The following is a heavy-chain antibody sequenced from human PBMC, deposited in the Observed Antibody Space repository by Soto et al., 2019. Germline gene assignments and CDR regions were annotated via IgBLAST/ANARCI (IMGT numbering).Heavy chain of an antibody. CDR3: TRDVSSRYFEL. Sequence: QVQLVESGGGVVQPGRSLRLSCAASGFTFRNYGMHWVRQAPGKGLEWVAVIWYDGSNTYYADSVKGRFPISRDNSKNTRHLQMNSLSAEDTAVYYCTRDVSSRYFELWGRGCLVTVSS. CDR2: IWYDGSNT. CDR1: GFTFRNYG. V-gene: IGHV3-33*01. J-gene: IGHJ2*01.